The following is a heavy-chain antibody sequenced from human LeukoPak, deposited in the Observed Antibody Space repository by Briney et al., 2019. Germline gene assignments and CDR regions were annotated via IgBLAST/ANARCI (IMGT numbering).Heavy chain of an antibody. CDR3: ARDSLYQLLYRNYYYGMDV. V-gene: IGHV1-18*01. CDR2: ISAYNGNT. J-gene: IGHJ6*02. CDR1: GYTFTSYG. Sequence: ASVKVSCKASGYTFTSYGISWVRQAPGQRLEWMGWISAYNGNTNYAQKLQGRVTMTTDTSTSTAYMELRSLRSDDTAVYYCARDSLYQLLYRNYYYGMDVWGQGTTVTVSS. D-gene: IGHD2-2*02.